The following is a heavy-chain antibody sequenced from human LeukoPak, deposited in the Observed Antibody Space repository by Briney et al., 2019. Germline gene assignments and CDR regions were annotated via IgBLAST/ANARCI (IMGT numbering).Heavy chain of an antibody. CDR1: GFTFSSYA. D-gene: IGHD6-13*01. CDR2: FIGRAETT. V-gene: IGHV3-23*01. J-gene: IGHJ3*02. Sequence: GGSLRLSRAASGFTFSSYAMSWVRHPPGKGREWVSSFIGRAETTYHTDSVNGRFTISKDNTKHTLYLQINSLRAEDTAVYYSAKSSEISSWSPRFDAFDIWGQGTMVTVSS. CDR3: AKSSEISSWSPRFDAFDI.